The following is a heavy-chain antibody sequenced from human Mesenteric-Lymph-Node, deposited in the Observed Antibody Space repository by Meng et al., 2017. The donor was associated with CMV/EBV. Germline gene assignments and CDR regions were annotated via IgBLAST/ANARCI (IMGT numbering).Heavy chain of an antibody. CDR3: ARHQRWLKSEGGFNY. J-gene: IGHJ4*02. CDR1: GGSFSGYY. V-gene: IGHV4-34*01. D-gene: IGHD4-23*01. Sequence: VQPQQWGAGPLKPSEPLSLTCAVYGGSFSGYYWSWIRQPPGKGLEWIGEINHSGSTNYNPSLKSRVTISVDTSKNQFSLKLSSVTAADTAVYYCARHQRWLKSEGGFNYWGQGTLVTVSS. CDR2: INHSGST.